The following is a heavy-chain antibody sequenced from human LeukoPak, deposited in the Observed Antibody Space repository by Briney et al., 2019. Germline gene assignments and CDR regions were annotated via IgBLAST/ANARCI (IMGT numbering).Heavy chain of an antibody. CDR2: INSDGSTT. CDR3: VSRYCTITNCYKASGTGAFDI. J-gene: IGHJ3*02. D-gene: IGHD2-2*02. V-gene: IGHV3-74*01. CDR1: GLIFNNYW. Sequence: PGGSLRLSCAASGLIFNNYWMHWVRQAPGKGLEWVSRINSDGSTTNYADSVKGRFTISRDSAKNTMYLQMNSLRAEDTALYYCVSRYCTITNCYKASGTGAFDIWGQGTMVIVSS.